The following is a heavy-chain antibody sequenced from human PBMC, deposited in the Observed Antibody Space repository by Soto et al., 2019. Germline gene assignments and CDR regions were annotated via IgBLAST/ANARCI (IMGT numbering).Heavy chain of an antibody. CDR3: VRDNSQNYGTPAANSLFHP. Sequence: ASETVSCKASGFRFSDYCMHWVRQDPGQGLEWMGIINPSGDRTDYAQKFQGRETITRVTSTNTVYMDLSSVRYEATTVYYCVRDNSQNYGTPAANSLFHPWGQGTPVTVSS. CDR1: GFRFSDYC. CDR2: INPSGDRT. V-gene: IGHV1-46*01. D-gene: IGHD4-17*01. J-gene: IGHJ5*02.